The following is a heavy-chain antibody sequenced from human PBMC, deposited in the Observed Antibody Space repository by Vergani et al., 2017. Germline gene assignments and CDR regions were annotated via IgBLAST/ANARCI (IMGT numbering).Heavy chain of an antibody. J-gene: IGHJ4*02. CDR1: GFNLDDYS. Sequence: EVQLVESGGGLVQPGRSLRLFCTVSGFNLDDYSMSWVRQAPGKGLEWVAFIRRKAFGETTQYAASVRGRFTISRDDSRGIAYLQMNSLKTADTAVYYCTRDFSGSYYRWGYFDYWGQGTLVTVSS. V-gene: IGHV3-49*04. CDR2: IRRKAFGETT. CDR3: TRDFSGSYYRWGYFDY. D-gene: IGHD1-26*01.